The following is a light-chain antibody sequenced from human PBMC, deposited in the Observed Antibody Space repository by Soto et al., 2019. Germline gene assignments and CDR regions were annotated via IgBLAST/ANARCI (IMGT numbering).Light chain of an antibody. J-gene: IGLJ3*02. CDR3: AAWDDSLDGHV. Sequence: QSVLTQPPSVSAAPRQRVTISWSGSSSNIGENYVNWYQQLPGKAPKLLIYHDDLLSAGVSDRFSGSKSGTSASLAISDLQSEDEADYYCAAWDDSLDGHVFGGGTQLTVL. CDR2: HDD. V-gene: IGLV1-36*01. CDR1: SSNIGENY.